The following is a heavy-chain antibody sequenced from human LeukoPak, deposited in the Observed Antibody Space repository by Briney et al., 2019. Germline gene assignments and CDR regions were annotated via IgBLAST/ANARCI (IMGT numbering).Heavy chain of an antibody. CDR3: AGRPDTAVVLIFDY. J-gene: IGHJ4*02. V-gene: IGHV1-2*02. CDR1: GYTFTGYY. D-gene: IGHD5-18*01. CDR2: INPSSGTT. Sequence: ASVKVSCKASGYTFTGYYVHWVRQAPGQGLEWMGWINPSSGTTNYAQKFQGRVTMTGDTSISTVYMELSRLSSDDTAVYFCAGRPDTAVVLIFDYWGQGTLVTISS.